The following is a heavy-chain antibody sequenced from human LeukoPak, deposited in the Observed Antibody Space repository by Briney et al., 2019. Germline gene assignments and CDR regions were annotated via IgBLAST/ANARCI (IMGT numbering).Heavy chain of an antibody. D-gene: IGHD5-18*01. V-gene: IGHV3-13*01. CDR3: ARAISYGYFDY. Sequence: GGSLRLSCAASGFTFSSYAMTWVRQAPGKGLEWVSAIGTAGDTYYPGSVKGRFTISRENAKNSLYLQMNSLRAGDTAVYYCARAISYGYFDYWGQGTLVTVSS. CDR2: IGTAGDT. J-gene: IGHJ4*02. CDR1: GFTFSSYA.